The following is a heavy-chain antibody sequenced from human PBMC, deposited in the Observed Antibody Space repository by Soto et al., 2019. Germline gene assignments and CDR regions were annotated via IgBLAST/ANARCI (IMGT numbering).Heavy chain of an antibody. D-gene: IGHD4-17*01. Sequence: PGGSLRLSCAASGFTFSDYNMNWIRQAPGKGLEWVSYISSSGSSTNDADSVKGRFTVSRDNAKNSLYLQMNSLRAEDRAVYYCTKDLTPGGADVWGQGTTVTV. CDR3: TKDLTPGGADV. V-gene: IGHV3-11*05. CDR1: GFTFSDYN. J-gene: IGHJ6*02. CDR2: ISSSGSST.